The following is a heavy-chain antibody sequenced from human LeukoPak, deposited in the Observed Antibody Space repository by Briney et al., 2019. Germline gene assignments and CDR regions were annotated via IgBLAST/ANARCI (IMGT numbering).Heavy chain of an antibody. CDR1: GYTFTSYD. CDR2: MNPNSGNT. D-gene: IGHD3-3*01. CDR3: ARDSYDFWSGYLLDFDY. J-gene: IGHJ4*02. Sequence: ASVKVSCKASGYTFTSYDINWLRQATGQGLEWMGWMNPNSGNTGYAQKFQGRVTMTRNTSISTAYMELSSLRSEDTAVYYCARDSYDFWSGYLLDFDYWGQGTLVTVSS. V-gene: IGHV1-8*01.